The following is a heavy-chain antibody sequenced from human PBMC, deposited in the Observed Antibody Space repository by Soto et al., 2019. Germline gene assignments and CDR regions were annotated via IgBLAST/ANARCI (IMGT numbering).Heavy chain of an antibody. V-gene: IGHV1-3*01. Sequence: GXXVKVSCKASGDTFTTYAMHWVRQAPGQMLEWMGRITXGNGTXQNSQKFQGRXXITRDTSXXKAYLELSRLRSEQTAVYYCASAGSGWWGYFQHWGQGTLVTVSS. D-gene: IGHD6-19*01. CDR1: GDTFTTYA. J-gene: IGHJ1*01. CDR3: ASAGSGWWGYFQH. CDR2: ITXGNGTX.